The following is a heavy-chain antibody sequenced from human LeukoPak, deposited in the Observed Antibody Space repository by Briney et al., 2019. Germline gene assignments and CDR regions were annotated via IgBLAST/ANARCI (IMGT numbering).Heavy chain of an antibody. J-gene: IGHJ6*04. D-gene: IGHD6-13*01. V-gene: IGHV3-23*01. CDR3: AKGRGSSRPYGMDV. CDR1: GFTFSSYA. CDR2: ISGSGGST. Sequence: GGSLRLSCAASGFTFSSYAMSWVRQAPGKGLEWVSAISGSGGSTYYADSVKGRFTISRDNSKNTLYLQMNSPRAEDTAVYYCAKGRGSSRPYGMDVWGKGTTVTVSS.